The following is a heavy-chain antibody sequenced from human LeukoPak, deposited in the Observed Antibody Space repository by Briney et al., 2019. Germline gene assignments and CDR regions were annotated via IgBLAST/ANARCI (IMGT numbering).Heavy chain of an antibody. J-gene: IGHJ4*02. D-gene: IGHD3-10*01. CDR2: ISAYNGNT. V-gene: IGHV1-18*01. Sequence: GASVKVSCKASGYTFTSYGISWVRQAPGQGLEWMGWISAYNGNTNYAQKLQGRVTMTTDTSTSTAYMELRSLRSDDTAVYYCARDRGTMVRGVIGYWGQGTLVTVSS. CDR1: GYTFTSYG. CDR3: ARDRGTMVRGVIGY.